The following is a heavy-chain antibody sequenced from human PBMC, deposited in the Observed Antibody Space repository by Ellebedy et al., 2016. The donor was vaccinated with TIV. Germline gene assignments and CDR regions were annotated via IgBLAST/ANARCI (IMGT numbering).Heavy chain of an antibody. CDR1: GYTFTTFS. CDR2: VNTFSGNT. V-gene: IGHV1-18*04. D-gene: IGHD3-10*01. CDR3: AKTSGWGYGEN. J-gene: IGHJ4*02. Sequence: ASVKVSXXASGYTFTTFSITWVRQVPGKGLEWMGSVNTFSGNTKFAQKFQGRVSMTTDSSTHTAYMDLRSLRSDDTAMYYCAKTSGWGYGENWGQGTLVTVSS.